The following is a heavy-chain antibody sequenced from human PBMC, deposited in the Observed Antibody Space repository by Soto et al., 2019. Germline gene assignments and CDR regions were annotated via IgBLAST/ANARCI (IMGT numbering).Heavy chain of an antibody. Sequence: GGSLRLSCAASGFTFNIYAMTWVRQAPGKGLEWVSTTGATGRTTYYSEAVKGRFTVSRDNSKNTLDLQMSNLRAEDTAVYYCATVHNTSRSFDYWGQGTLVTVSS. CDR1: GFTFNIYA. J-gene: IGHJ4*02. CDR3: ATVHNTSRSFDY. CDR2: TGATGRTT. V-gene: IGHV3-23*01. D-gene: IGHD1-20*01.